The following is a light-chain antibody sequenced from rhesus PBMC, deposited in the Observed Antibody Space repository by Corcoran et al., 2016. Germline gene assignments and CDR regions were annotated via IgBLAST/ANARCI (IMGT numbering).Light chain of an antibody. Sequence: DIQMTQSPSSLSASVGDRVTITCRASQGITNDLAWYQQKPGETPKLLIYEASSLQSGIPSRFSGSGSVTDFTLTISSLQSEDFATYYCQHYYSPPHSFGRGTKVEIK. CDR2: EAS. V-gene: IGKV1-21*01. CDR3: QHYYSPPHS. J-gene: IGKJ2*01. CDR1: QGITND.